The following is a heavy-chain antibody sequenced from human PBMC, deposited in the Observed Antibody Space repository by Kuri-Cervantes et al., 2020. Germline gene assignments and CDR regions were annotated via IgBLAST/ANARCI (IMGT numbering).Heavy chain of an antibody. J-gene: IGHJ6*03. D-gene: IGHD5-12*01. CDR1: GGSISSSSYY. CDR2: IYYSGST. V-gene: IGHV4-39*07. Sequence: GSLRLSCTVSGGSISSSSYYWGWIRQPPGKGLEWIGSIYYSGSTYYNPSLKSRVTISVDTSKNQFSLKLSSVTAADTAVYYCARSGYSGYDFEGTYYYYYMDVWGKGTTVTVSS. CDR3: ARSGYSGYDFEGTYYYYYMDV.